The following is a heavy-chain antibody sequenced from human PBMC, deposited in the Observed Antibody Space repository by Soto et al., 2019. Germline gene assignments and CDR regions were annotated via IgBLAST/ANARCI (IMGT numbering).Heavy chain of an antibody. Sequence: QVQLVESGGGVVQPGRSLTLSCAASGFAFGNYSIHWVRQAPGKGLEWVADIWSDGSSKYYGDSVKGRFTISRDNSKSTVYLQMSSLRAEDAAVYYCARDWWEEPAVKESVSYFDYWGQGTLVSVSS. J-gene: IGHJ4*03. V-gene: IGHV3-33*01. CDR2: IWSDGSSK. D-gene: IGHD2-2*01. CDR3: ARDWWEEPAVKESVSYFDY. CDR1: GFAFGNYS.